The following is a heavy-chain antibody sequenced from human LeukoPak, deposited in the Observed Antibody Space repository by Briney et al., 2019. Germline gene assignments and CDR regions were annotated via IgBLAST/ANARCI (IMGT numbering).Heavy chain of an antibody. D-gene: IGHD6-13*01. CDR1: GYSFTSYW. V-gene: IGHV5-51*01. CDR2: IYPGDSDT. Sequence: GESLKISCKGSGYSFTSYWIGWVRQMPGKGLEWMGIIYPGDSDTRYSPSFQGQVTISADKSISTAYLQWSSLKASDTAMYYCARHDISLDIAAAGPRDYYYSGMDVWGQGTTVTVSS. J-gene: IGHJ6*02. CDR3: ARHDISLDIAAAGPRDYYYSGMDV.